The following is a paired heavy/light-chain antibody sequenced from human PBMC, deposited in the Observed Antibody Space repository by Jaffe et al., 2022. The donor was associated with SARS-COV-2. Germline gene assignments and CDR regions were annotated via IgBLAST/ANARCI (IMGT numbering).Light chain of an antibody. Sequence: QSALTQPPSVSGTPGQRVTITCSGGSSIIGRKYVYWYQQFPGTAPKLLIFRTNQRSSGVPDRFSASKSGTSASLAISGLQSEDEADYYCAIWDDSLSGPRVVFGGGTQLTVL. V-gene: IGLV1-47*01. CDR2: RTN. CDR3: AIWDDSLSGPRVV. CDR1: SSIIGRKY. J-gene: IGLJ7*01.
Heavy chain of an antibody. J-gene: IGHJ4*02. Sequence: EVQLLQSGGSSVQPGESVRLSCAASGFIFSNYGMHWVRQAPGKGLEWVATISGNGRNTLYADSVKGRFTISRDNSKKTLFLQMDSLRVEDTALYYCAKEWYFDGGDLFDYWGQGALVTVSS. V-gene: IGHV3-23*01. D-gene: IGHD2-21*02. CDR3: AKEWYFDGGDLFDY. CDR2: ISGNGRNT. CDR1: GFIFSNYG.